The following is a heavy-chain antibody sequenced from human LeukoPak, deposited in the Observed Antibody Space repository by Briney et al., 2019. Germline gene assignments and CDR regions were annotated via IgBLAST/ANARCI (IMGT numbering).Heavy chain of an antibody. Sequence: SETLSLTCTVSGGPVTGHYWNWIRQPPGKGLDWIGYIYYSGTIKYNPSLKSRVTISVDTSKNQFSLKLSSVTAADTAVYYCARGEDYKSSRFDPWGQGTLVTVSS. CDR2: IYYSGTI. D-gene: IGHD4-11*01. V-gene: IGHV4-59*02. J-gene: IGHJ5*02. CDR3: ARGEDYKSSRFDP. CDR1: GGPVTGHY.